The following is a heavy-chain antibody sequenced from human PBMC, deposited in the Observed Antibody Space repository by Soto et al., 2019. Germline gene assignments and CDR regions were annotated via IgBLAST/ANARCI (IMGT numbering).Heavy chain of an antibody. CDR3: ARPRAYSYGYGYYFDY. J-gene: IGHJ4*02. Sequence: EVQLVQSGAEVKKPGESLKISCKGSGYSFTSYWIGWVLQMPGKGLEWMGIIYPGDSDTRYSPSFQGQVTISADKSISTAYLQWSSLKASDTAMYYCARPRAYSYGYGYYFDYWGQGTLVTVSS. D-gene: IGHD5-18*01. V-gene: IGHV5-51*01. CDR2: IYPGDSDT. CDR1: GYSFTSYW.